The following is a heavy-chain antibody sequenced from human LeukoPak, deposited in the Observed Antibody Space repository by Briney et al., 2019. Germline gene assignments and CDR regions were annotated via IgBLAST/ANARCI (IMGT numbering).Heavy chain of an antibody. V-gene: IGHV4-59*01. D-gene: IGHD3-10*01. Sequence: SETLSLTCTVSGGSISSYYWSWIRQPPGKGLEWIGYIYYSGSTNYNPSLKSRVTISVDTSKNQFSLKLSSVTAADTAVYYCARERITMVRGAFFDYWGQGTLVTVSS. CDR2: IYYSGST. CDR3: ARERITMVRGAFFDY. CDR1: GGSISSYY. J-gene: IGHJ4*02.